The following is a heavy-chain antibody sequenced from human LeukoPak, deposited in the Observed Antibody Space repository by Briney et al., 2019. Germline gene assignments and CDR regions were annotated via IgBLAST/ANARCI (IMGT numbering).Heavy chain of an antibody. CDR1: GFTVSSNY. Sequence: GGSLRLSCAASGFTVSSNYVSWVRQAPGKGLEWVSVIYSGGSTYYADSVKGRFTISRDNAKNSLYLQMNSLRAEDTAVYYCARGRSSSWFYDAFDIWGQGTMVTVSS. CDR3: ARGRSSSWFYDAFDI. V-gene: IGHV3-53*01. CDR2: IYSGGST. D-gene: IGHD6-13*01. J-gene: IGHJ3*02.